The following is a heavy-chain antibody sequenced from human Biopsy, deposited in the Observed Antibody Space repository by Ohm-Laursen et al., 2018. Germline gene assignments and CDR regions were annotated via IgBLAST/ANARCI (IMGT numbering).Heavy chain of an antibody. D-gene: IGHD2-2*01. CDR3: ARESALKWYQSLSYFNGMDV. J-gene: IGHJ6*02. CDR1: GFTVYNNY. CDR2: ISSRSSDI. V-gene: IGHV3-21*01. Sequence: SLRLSCTASGFTVYNNYMTWVRQAPGKGLEWVSSISSRSSDIYYADSVKGRFTISRNNAKNSLFLHMNSLRAEDTAVYYCARESALKWYQSLSYFNGMDVRGQGTTVTVSS.